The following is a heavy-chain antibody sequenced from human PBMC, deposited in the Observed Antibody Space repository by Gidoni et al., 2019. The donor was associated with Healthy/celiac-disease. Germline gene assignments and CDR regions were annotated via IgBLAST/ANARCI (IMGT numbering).Heavy chain of an antibody. D-gene: IGHD1-26*01. V-gene: IGHV3-15*01. CDR2: IKSKTDGGTT. CDR1: GFTFSNAW. J-gene: IGHJ6*02. CDR3: TTPYSGSYYFYYYYYYGMDV. Sequence: EVQLVESGGGLVKPGGSLRLSCAASGFTFSNAWMSWVRQAPGKGLEWVGRIKSKTDGGTTDYAAPVKGRFTISRDDSKNTLYLQMNSLKTEDTAVYYCTTPYSGSYYFYYYYYYGMDVWGQGTTVTVSS.